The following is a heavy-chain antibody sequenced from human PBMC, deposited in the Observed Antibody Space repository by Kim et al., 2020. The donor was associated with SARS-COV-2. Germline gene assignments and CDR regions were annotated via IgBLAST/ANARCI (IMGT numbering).Heavy chain of an antibody. D-gene: IGHD4-17*01. J-gene: IGHJ4*02. Sequence: ADSVKGRFTISRDNSKNTLYLQMNSLRAEDTAVYYCAKDRAHDYGDYLDYWGQGTLVTVSS. CDR3: AKDRAHDYGDYLDY. V-gene: IGHV3-30*02.